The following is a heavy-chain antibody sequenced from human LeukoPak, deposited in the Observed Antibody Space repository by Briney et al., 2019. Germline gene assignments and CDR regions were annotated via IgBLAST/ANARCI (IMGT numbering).Heavy chain of an antibody. CDR1: GFTFSSYS. J-gene: IGHJ4*02. V-gene: IGHV3-48*04. CDR3: ARSKAAGY. CDR2: ISSSRRTI. D-gene: IGHD4-11*01. Sequence: PGGSLRLSCAASGFTFSSYSMNWVRQAPGKGLEWVSYISSSRRTIHYADSVKAEFTISRDNAKNSLYLQINTLRAEDTAVSYCARSKAAGYWGQGTLVIVST.